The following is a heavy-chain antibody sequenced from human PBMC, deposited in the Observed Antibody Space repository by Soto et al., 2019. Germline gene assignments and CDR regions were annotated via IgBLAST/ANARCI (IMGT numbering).Heavy chain of an antibody. D-gene: IGHD2-2*01. Sequence: QVQLQESGPGLVKPSETLSLTCTVSGGSISSYYWSWIQQPPGKGLEWIGYIYYSGSTNYNPSLKSRVTISVDTSKNQFSLKLSSVTAADTAVYYCARHAGVVPAAYEDYWGQGTLVTVSS. CDR3: ARHAGVVPAAYEDY. CDR1: GGSISSYY. CDR2: IYYSGST. V-gene: IGHV4-59*08. J-gene: IGHJ4*02.